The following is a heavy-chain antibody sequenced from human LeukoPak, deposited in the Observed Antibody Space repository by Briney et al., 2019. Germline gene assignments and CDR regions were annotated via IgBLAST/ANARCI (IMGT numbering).Heavy chain of an antibody. Sequence: SETLSLTCTVSGGSLSSYYWSWIRQPPREGLEWIGYIYYSGSTNYNPSLKSRVTISVDTSKNQFSLKLSSVTAADTAVYYCARERPNYYDSSGYYSKNYYYYMDDWGKGTTVTVSS. D-gene: IGHD3-22*01. J-gene: IGHJ6*03. V-gene: IGHV4-59*01. CDR1: GGSLSSYY. CDR2: IYYSGST. CDR3: ARERPNYYDSSGYYSKNYYYYMDD.